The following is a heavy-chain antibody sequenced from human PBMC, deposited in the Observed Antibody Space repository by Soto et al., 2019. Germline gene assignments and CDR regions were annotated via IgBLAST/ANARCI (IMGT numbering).Heavy chain of an antibody. CDR2: ISSSSSYI. J-gene: IGHJ5*02. V-gene: IGHV3-21*01. CDR1: GFTFSSYS. CDR3: ARGGGLEWLFNWFDP. D-gene: IGHD3-3*01. Sequence: EVQLVESGGGLVKPGGSLRLSCAASGFTFSSYSMNWVRQAPGKGLEWVSSISSSSSYIYYADSVKGRFTISRDNAKNSLYLQMNSLRAEDTAVYYCARGGGLEWLFNWFDPWGQGTLVTVSS.